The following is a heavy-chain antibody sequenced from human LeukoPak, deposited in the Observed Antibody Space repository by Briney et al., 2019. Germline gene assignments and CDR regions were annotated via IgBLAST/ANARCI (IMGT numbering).Heavy chain of an antibody. CDR2: ISSSGSTI. CDR3: ARAGHYYFDY. J-gene: IGHJ4*02. Sequence: GGSLRLSCAVSGFPFSSYEMNWVRQAPGKGLEWVSLISSSGSTIYYADSVKGRFTISRDNAKNSLYLQMNSLRPEDTAVYYCARAGHYYFDYWGQGTLVTVSS. D-gene: IGHD3-10*01. V-gene: IGHV3-48*03. CDR1: GFPFSSYE.